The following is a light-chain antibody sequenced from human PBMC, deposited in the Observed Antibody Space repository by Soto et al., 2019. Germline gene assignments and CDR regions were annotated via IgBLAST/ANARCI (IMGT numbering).Light chain of an antibody. CDR1: QDINNY. Sequence: DVRMTQSPSSLSASVGDRVTITCQASQDINNYLNWYQQKPGRAPKLLISEVSHLETGVPSMFSERGSGTDFTFTITSLQPEDIATYFCHQYDDLVTFGQGTRMEIK. CDR2: EVS. J-gene: IGKJ5*01. CDR3: HQYDDLVT. V-gene: IGKV1-33*01.